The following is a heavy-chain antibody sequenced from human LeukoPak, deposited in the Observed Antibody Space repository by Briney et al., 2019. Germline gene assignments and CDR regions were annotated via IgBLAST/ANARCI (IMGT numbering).Heavy chain of an antibody. CDR3: ARDQTMVRGVIIDGFDY. J-gene: IGHJ4*02. CDR2: IKQDGSEK. V-gene: IGHV3-7*01. D-gene: IGHD3-10*01. Sequence: GGSLRLSCAASGFTFSSYWMSWVRQAPGKGPEWVANIKQDGSEKYYVDSVKGRFTISRDNAKNSLYLQMNSLRAEDTAVYYCARDQTMVRGVIIDGFDYWGQGTLVTVSS. CDR1: GFTFSSYW.